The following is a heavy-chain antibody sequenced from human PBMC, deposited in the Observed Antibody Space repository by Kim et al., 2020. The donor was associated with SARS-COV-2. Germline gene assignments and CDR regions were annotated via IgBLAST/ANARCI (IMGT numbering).Heavy chain of an antibody. CDR3: AKNTVTEEIDAFDI. V-gene: IGHV3-23*03. J-gene: IGHJ3*02. CDR1: GFTFSSYA. Sequence: GGSLRLSCAASGFTFSSYAMSWVRQAPGKGLEWVSVIYSGGSSTYYADSVKGRFTISRDNSKNTLYLQMNSLRAEDTAVYYCAKNTVTEEIDAFDIWGQGTMVTVSS. D-gene: IGHD4-17*01. CDR2: IYSGGSST.